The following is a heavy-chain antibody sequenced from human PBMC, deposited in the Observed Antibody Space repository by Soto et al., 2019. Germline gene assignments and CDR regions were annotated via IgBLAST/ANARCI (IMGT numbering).Heavy chain of an antibody. CDR3: ARAYYGSGSYLLTYYYYMDV. J-gene: IGHJ6*03. V-gene: IGHV1-18*01. Sequence: TSVKLSCKASGYTFTSYGISWVRQAPRQGLEWMGWISAYNGNTNYAQKLQGRVTMTTDTSTSTAYMELRSLRSDDTAVYYCARAYYGSGSYLLTYYYYMDVWGKGTTVTVSS. CDR1: GYTFTSYG. D-gene: IGHD3-10*01. CDR2: ISAYNGNT.